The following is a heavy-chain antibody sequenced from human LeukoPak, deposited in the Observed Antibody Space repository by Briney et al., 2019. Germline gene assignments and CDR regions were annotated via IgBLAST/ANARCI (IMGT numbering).Heavy chain of an antibody. Sequence: SETLSLTRTVSGGSISSYYWNWIRQPPGKGLEWIGYIYYSGSTNYNPSLKSRVTISVDTSKNQFSLKLSSVTAADTAVYYCARVGGDYSDAFDIWGQGTMVTVSS. CDR2: IYYSGST. J-gene: IGHJ3*02. CDR1: GGSISSYY. D-gene: IGHD4-17*01. V-gene: IGHV4-59*01. CDR3: ARVGGDYSDAFDI.